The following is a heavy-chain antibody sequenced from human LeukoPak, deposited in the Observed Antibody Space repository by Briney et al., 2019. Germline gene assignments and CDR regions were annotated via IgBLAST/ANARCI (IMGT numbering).Heavy chain of an antibody. CDR1: GFTFSSYS. J-gene: IGHJ6*02. CDR3: ARPVLRYFDWSTLSQPIYGMDV. CDR2: ISSSSTI. Sequence: GGSLRLSCAASGFTFSSYSMNWVRQAPGKGLEWVPYISSSSTIYYADSVKGRFTISRDNAKNSLYLQMNSLRDEDTAVYYCARPVLRYFDWSTLSQPIYGMDVWGQGTTVTVSS. D-gene: IGHD3-9*01. V-gene: IGHV3-48*02.